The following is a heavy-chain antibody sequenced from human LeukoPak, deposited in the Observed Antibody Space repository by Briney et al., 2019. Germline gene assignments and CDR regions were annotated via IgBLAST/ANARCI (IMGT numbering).Heavy chain of an antibody. CDR2: IIPIFGTA. CDR3: AREGMVAQNCFDY. CDR1: GGTFSSYA. J-gene: IGHJ4*02. Sequence: GASVKVSCKASGGTFSSYAISWVRQAPGQGLEWMGRIIPIFGTANYAQKFQGRVTITTDESTSTAYMELSSLRSEDTAVYYCAREGMVAQNCFDYWGQGTLVTVSS. D-gene: IGHD1-26*01. V-gene: IGHV1-69*05.